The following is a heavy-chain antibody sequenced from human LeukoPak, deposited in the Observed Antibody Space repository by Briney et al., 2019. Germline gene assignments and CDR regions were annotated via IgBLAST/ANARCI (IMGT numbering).Heavy chain of an antibody. Sequence: TSETLSLTCAVYGESFRDYYWSWIRQPPGKGLDWIGDISHSGITNYNPSLKSPVTISVDTSKNQFSLKLSSVTAADTAVYYCARRYPSVRGANLRPQEVRKYYFDYWGQGTLVTVSS. CDR2: ISHSGIT. J-gene: IGHJ4*02. V-gene: IGHV4-34*01. CDR3: ARRYPSVRGANLRPQEVRKYYFDY. CDR1: GESFRDYY. D-gene: IGHD3-10*01.